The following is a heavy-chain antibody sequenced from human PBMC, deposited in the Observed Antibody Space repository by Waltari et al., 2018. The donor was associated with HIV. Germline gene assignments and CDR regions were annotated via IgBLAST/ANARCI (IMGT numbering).Heavy chain of an antibody. V-gene: IGHV3-23*01. D-gene: IGHD6-19*01. CDR1: EFTFTTSA. CDR3: AKLSHIAVAGTIDY. J-gene: IGHJ4*02. CDR2: ISGSGGSA. Sequence: EVQLLESGGGLVQPGGSLRLSCAASEFTFTTSAMNWVRQAPGKGLEWVSAISGSGGSAYYADSVKGRFTISRDNSKNTLFLQMDSLRAEDTAIYYCAKLSHIAVAGTIDYWGQGTLVTVSA.